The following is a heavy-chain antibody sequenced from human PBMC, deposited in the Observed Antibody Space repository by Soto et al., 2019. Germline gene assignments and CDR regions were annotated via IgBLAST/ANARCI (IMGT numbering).Heavy chain of an antibody. CDR2: ISAYNGNT. CDR1: GYTXTSYG. J-gene: IGHJ6*02. CDR3: ARDPRGFLEWFYYYYGMDV. Sequence: SXKVSFKASGYTXTSYGSRLVRQAPGQGLEWMGWISAYNGNTNYAQKLQGRVTMTTDTSTSTAYIELRSLRSDDTAVYYCARDPRGFLEWFYYYYGMDVWGQGTTVTVSS. D-gene: IGHD3-3*01. V-gene: IGHV1-18*01.